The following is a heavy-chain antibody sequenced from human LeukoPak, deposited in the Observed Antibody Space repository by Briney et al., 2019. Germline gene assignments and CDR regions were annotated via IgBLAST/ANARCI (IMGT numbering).Heavy chain of an antibody. D-gene: IGHD2-2*01. Sequence: QAEGSLRLSCAASGFTFSSYWMSWVRQAPGKGLEWVAFIHYDGTITYYADSVKGRFTISRDSSKNTLFLQMNSLGAEDTAVYYCVKDGHCTHTSCYYFDYWGQGTLVTVSS. V-gene: IGHV3-30*02. J-gene: IGHJ4*02. CDR2: IHYDGTIT. CDR1: GFTFSSYW. CDR3: VKDGHCTHTSCYYFDY.